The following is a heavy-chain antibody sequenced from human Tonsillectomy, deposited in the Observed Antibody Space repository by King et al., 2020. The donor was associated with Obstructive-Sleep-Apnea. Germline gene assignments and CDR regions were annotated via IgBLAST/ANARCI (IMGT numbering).Heavy chain of an antibody. D-gene: IGHD3-22*01. Sequence: QLQESGPGLVKPSETLSLTCTVSGGSISSYSWSWIRQPPGKGLEWIGYIYYSGSTNYNPSLKSRVSISVDTSKNQLSLKLSSVTAADTAVYYCARISTRKSGFPLDYWGQGTLVTVSS. CDR1: GGSISSYS. CDR2: IYYSGST. V-gene: IGHV4-59*08. J-gene: IGHJ4*02. CDR3: ARISTRKSGFPLDY.